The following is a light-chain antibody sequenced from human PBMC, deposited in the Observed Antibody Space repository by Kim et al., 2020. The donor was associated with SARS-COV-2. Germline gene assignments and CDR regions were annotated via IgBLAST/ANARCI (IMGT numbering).Light chain of an antibody. CDR3: QSPDSTGTSWV. V-gene: IGLV3-25*03. J-gene: IGLJ3*02. Sequence: SYELTQPPSVSVSPGQTARITCSGDALPKQFAYWYQQKSGQAPVLVIYKDTERPSGIPDRFSGSSSGTTVTLTISGVQAEDEADYYCQSPDSTGTSWVFG. CDR1: ALPKQF. CDR2: KDT.